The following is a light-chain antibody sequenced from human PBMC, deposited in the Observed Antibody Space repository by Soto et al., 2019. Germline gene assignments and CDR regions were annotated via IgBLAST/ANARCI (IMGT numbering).Light chain of an antibody. CDR3: ISYTGSSTSYV. CDR2: GVS. CDR1: SSDIGSYNY. V-gene: IGLV2-14*01. J-gene: IGLJ1*01. Sequence: QSVLTQPASVSWSPGQSITISCSGTSSDIGSYNYVAWYQQFPGKTPKILIYGVSNRPSGVSSRFSGSKSGNTASLTISGLQAEDEADYYCISYTGSSTSYVFGSGTKVTVL.